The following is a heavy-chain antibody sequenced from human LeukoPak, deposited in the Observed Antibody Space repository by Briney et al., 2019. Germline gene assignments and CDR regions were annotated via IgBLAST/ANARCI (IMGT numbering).Heavy chain of an antibody. J-gene: IGHJ5*02. Sequence: PGGSLRLSCAASGFTFSHAWMTWVRKAPGQGLELDGRIKSKTDGGTTDYAAPVKGRFTISRDDSKSTLYLQMNILKTEDTAVYYCTTEDIVVVVGAYDPWGQGTLVTVSS. V-gene: IGHV3-15*01. CDR3: TTEDIVVVVGAYDP. D-gene: IGHD2-15*01. CDR1: GFTFSHAW. CDR2: IKSKTDGGTT.